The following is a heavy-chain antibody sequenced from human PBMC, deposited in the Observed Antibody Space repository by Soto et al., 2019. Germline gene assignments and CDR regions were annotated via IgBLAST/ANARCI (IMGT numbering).Heavy chain of an antibody. J-gene: IGHJ4*02. CDR2: IDPRSGAS. CDR1: GYPFTDLY. D-gene: IGHD3-10*01. Sequence: QVQLVQSGADVKRPGASVRVSCKPSGYPFTDLYIHWVRLAPGLGLEWMGWIDPRSGASRKTQKFQGRFTLPRDTSTSTVSMELFSLRSDDTAVYYGARDNYGPLDYWGQGTLVTVSS. CDR3: ARDNYGPLDY. V-gene: IGHV1-2*02.